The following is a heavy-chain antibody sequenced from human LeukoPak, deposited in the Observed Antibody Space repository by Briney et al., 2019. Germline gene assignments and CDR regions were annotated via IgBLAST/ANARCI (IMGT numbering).Heavy chain of an antibody. CDR3: ACGIDFWSGYYKRDY. CDR2: ISSSGSTI. J-gene: IGHJ4*02. Sequence: GGSLRLSCAASGFTFSSYAMSWVRQAPGEGLEWVSYISSSGSTIYYADSVKGRFTISRDNAKNSLYLQMNSLRAEDTAVYYCACGIDFWSGYYKRDYWGQGTLVTVSS. V-gene: IGHV3-48*04. CDR1: GFTFSSYA. D-gene: IGHD3-3*01.